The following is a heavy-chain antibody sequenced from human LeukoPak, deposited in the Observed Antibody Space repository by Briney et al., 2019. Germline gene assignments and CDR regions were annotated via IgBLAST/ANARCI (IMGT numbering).Heavy chain of an antibody. V-gene: IGHV3-30*19. CDR3: ARGSGGSSWYENWYFDL. Sequence: PGGSLRLSCAASGFTFSAFGMHWVRQAPGKGLEWVTFIPYDGSDKYYADSVKGRFTISRDNSKNTLYLQMNNRRTEDTAVYYCARGSGGSSWYENWYFDLWGRGTLVTVSS. J-gene: IGHJ2*01. CDR1: GFTFSAFG. CDR2: IPYDGSDK. D-gene: IGHD6-13*01.